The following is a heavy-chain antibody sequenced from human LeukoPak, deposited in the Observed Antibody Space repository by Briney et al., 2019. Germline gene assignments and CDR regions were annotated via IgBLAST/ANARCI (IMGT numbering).Heavy chain of an antibody. CDR2: IRYDGSNK. V-gene: IGHV3-30*02. J-gene: IGHJ4*02. CDR3: ASAPSGSYRAPVDY. Sequence: GGSLRLSCAASGFTFSSYGMHWVRQAPGKGLEWVAFIRYDGSNKYYADSVKGRFTISSDNAKNTLYLQMNSLRAEDTAVYYCASAPSGSYRAPVDYWGQGTLVTVSS. CDR1: GFTFSSYG. D-gene: IGHD1-26*01.